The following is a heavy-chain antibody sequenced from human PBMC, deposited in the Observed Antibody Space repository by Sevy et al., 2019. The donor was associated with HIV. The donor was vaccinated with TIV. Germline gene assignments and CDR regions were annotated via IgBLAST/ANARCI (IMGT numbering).Heavy chain of an antibody. CDR2: CSSSSSTI. Sequence: GGSLRLSCAASGFTFSSYSMNWVHQAPGKGLEWVSSCSSSSSTIYYADSVKGRFTISRDNAKNSLYLQMNSLRDEDTAVYYCARDRDHYYDSSGYYYGTPWPEYFQHWGQGTLVTVSS. D-gene: IGHD3-22*01. V-gene: IGHV3-48*02. J-gene: IGHJ1*01. CDR1: GFTFSSYS. CDR3: ARDRDHYYDSSGYYYGTPWPEYFQH.